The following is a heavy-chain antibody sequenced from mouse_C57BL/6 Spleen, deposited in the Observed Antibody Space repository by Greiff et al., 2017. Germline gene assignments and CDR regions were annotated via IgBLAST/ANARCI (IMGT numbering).Heavy chain of an antibody. CDR3: ARSDWAWFAY. CDR1: GYTFTDYN. Sequence: EVQLQQSGPELVKPGASVKIPCKASGYTFTDYNMDWVKQGHGKSLEWIGDINPNNGGTIYNQKFKGKATLTVDKSSSTAYMELRSLTSEDTAVYYCARSDWAWFAYWGQGTLVTVSA. J-gene: IGHJ3*01. CDR2: INPNNGGT. D-gene: IGHD4-1*01. V-gene: IGHV1-18*01.